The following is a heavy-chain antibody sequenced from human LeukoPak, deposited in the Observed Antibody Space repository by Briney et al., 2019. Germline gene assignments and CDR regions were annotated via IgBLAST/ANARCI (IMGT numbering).Heavy chain of an antibody. CDR2: INTNTGNP. V-gene: IGHV7-4-1*02. Sequence: ASVKVSCKASGGTFSSYAMNWVRQAPGQGLEWMGWINTNTGNPTYAQGFTGRFVFSLDTSVSTAYLQISSLKAEDTAVYYCARDQVLAAAATPNYYYYMDVWGKGTTVTVSS. J-gene: IGHJ6*03. D-gene: IGHD6-13*01. CDR1: GGTFSSYA. CDR3: ARDQVLAAAATPNYYYYMDV.